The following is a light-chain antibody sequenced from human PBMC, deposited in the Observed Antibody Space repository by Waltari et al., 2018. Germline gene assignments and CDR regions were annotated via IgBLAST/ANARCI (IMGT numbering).Light chain of an antibody. V-gene: IGLV1-44*01. Sequence: QSVLTQPPSASGTPGQRVTISCSGSTSNIGNNPGNWYQQLPGTAPKLLTYNDTKGPGGGPDRFSGAKSGPSGSLAISGLQSVDEADYYCASRDDSLNGWVFGGGTKVTVL. CDR3: ASRDDSLNGWV. CDR2: NDT. J-gene: IGLJ3*02. CDR1: TSNIGNNP.